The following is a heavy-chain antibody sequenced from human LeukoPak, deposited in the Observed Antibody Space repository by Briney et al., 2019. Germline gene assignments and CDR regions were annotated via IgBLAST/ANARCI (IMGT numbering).Heavy chain of an antibody. CDR2: ISGSSDYK. D-gene: IGHD6-19*01. Sequence: GGSLRLSCAASGFTFSTYSMNRVRQAPGKGLEWVSSISGSSDYKYYADSVKGRFTISRDNAKNSLYLQMNSLRVEDTAVYYCARGPQWLAYDYWGQGTLVTVSS. J-gene: IGHJ4*02. CDR3: ARGPQWLAYDY. V-gene: IGHV3-21*01. CDR1: GFTFSTYS.